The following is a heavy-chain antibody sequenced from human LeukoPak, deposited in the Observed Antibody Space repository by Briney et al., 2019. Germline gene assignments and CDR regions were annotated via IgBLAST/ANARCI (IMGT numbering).Heavy chain of an antibody. CDR2: INGNGGST. Sequence: GGSLRLSCAASGFTFSSYAMSWVRQAPGKGLEWVSAINGNGGSTYYADSVKGRFTISRDNSKNTLYLQMNSLRAEDTAVYYCAKGSGYSYGSDGYWFDPWGQGTLVTVST. CDR3: AKGSGYSYGSDGYWFDP. CDR1: GFTFSSYA. D-gene: IGHD5-18*01. J-gene: IGHJ5*02. V-gene: IGHV3-23*01.